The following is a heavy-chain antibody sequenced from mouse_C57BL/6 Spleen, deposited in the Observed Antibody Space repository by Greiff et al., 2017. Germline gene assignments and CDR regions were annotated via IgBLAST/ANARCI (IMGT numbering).Heavy chain of an antibody. Sequence: EVQVVESGGGLVKPGGSLKLSCAASGFTFSSYTMSWVRQTPETRLEWVATISGGGGHSYYPAHVTGPFPISRDNAKNTLYLQMRSVRSEDTALYYWARGVITTGGAARGAWFSDWGQGTLVTVSA. V-gene: IGHV5-9*01. D-gene: IGHD1-1*01. J-gene: IGHJ3*01. CDR3: ARGVITTGGAARGAWFSD. CDR2: ISGGGGHS. CDR1: GFTFSSYT.